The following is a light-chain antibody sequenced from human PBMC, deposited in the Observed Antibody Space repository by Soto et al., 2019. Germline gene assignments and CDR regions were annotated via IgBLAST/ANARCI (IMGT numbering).Light chain of an antibody. J-gene: IGLJ1*01. V-gene: IGLV2-14*01. Sequence: SVLTQPASVSGSPGQSITISCTGTSSDVGGYNYVSWYQQHSGKAPKLMIYDVSNRPSGVSNRFSGSKSGNTASLTISGLQAEDEADYYCSSYTSSSTRVFGTGTKVTV. CDR3: SSYTSSSTRV. CDR1: SSDVGGYNY. CDR2: DVS.